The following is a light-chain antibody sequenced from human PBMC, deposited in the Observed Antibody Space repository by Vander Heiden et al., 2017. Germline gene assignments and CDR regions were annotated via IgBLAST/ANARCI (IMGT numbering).Light chain of an antibody. CDR2: AAS. CDR3: QKDTGAPPT. Sequence: DIQLTQSPSSLSASVGDRVTITGRVSQGSSNYLAWYQQKSGKVPKLLIYAASTLQSGVPSRFSGSGSGTDFTLTISSLQPEDVATYYCQKDTGAPPTFASEAKVGI. V-gene: IGKV1-27*01. J-gene: IGKJ4*01. CDR1: QGSSNY.